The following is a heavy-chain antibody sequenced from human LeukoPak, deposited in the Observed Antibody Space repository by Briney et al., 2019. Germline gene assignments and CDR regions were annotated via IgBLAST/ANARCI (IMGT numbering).Heavy chain of an antibody. V-gene: IGHV3-64D*06. Sequence: GGSLRLSCSASGFTFSSYAMHWVRQAPGKGLEYVSAISGSGGATYYADSVKGRFTISRDNSKNTLYLQMSSLRPEDMAVYYCVSLPRTTVTTSGDYWGQGTLVTVSS. J-gene: IGHJ4*02. CDR1: GFTFSSYA. D-gene: IGHD4-17*01. CDR2: ISGSGGAT. CDR3: VSLPRTTVTTSGDY.